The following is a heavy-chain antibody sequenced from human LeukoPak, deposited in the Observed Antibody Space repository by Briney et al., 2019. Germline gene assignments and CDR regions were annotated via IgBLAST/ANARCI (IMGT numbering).Heavy chain of an antibody. CDR2: IYYSGST. CDR1: GGSISSHY. J-gene: IGHJ5*02. Sequence: SETLSLTCTVSGGSISSHYWSWFRQPPGKGLEWIGYIYYSGSTNYNPSLKSRVTISVDTSKNQFSLKLSSVTAADTAVYYCARISNWFDPWGQGTLVTVSS. CDR3: ARISNWFDP. V-gene: IGHV4-59*11.